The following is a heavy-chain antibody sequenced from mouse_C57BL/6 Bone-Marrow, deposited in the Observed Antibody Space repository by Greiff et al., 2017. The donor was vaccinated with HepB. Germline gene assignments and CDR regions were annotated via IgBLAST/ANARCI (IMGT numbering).Heavy chain of an antibody. CDR1: GYAFSSYW. D-gene: IGHD1-1*01. CDR2: IYPGDGDT. V-gene: IGHV1-80*01. J-gene: IGHJ3*01. CDR3: ARPHYYYGSSPWFAY. Sequence: LQESGAELVKPGASVKISCKASGYAFSSYWMNWVKQRPGKGLEWIGQIYPGDGDTNYNGKFKGKATLTADKSSSTAYMQLSSLTSEDSAVYFCARPHYYYGSSPWFAYWGQGTLVTVSA.